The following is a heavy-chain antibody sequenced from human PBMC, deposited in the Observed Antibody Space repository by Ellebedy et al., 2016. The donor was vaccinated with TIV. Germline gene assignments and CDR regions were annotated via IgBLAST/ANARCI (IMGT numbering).Heavy chain of an antibody. J-gene: IGHJ4*02. D-gene: IGHD3-22*01. CDR1: GFSISYYA. V-gene: IGHV3-30-3*01. Sequence: GGSLRLSCGASGFSISYYAMHWVRQAPGKGLEWVAIISYDESSKFYADSVKGRFTISKDNSKNTLYLQMNSLRVEDTAVYYCARDAGYDSGGYYPGHWGQGTRVTVFS. CDR2: ISYDESSK. CDR3: ARDAGYDSGGYYPGH.